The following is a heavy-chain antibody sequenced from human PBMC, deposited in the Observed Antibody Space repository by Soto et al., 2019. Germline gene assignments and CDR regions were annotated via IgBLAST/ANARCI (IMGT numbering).Heavy chain of an antibody. CDR1: GFTFSDYY. J-gene: IGHJ6*02. CDR2: ISSSGSTI. D-gene: IGHD2-15*01. CDR3: ARDDAPICSGGSCWDYYYGMDV. V-gene: IGHV3-11*01. Sequence: PWGSLRLSCAASGFTFSDYYMSWIRQAPGKGLEWVSYISSSGSTIYYADSVKGRFTISRDNAKNSLYLQMNSLRAEDTAVYYCARDDAPICSGGSCWDYYYGMDVWGQGTTVTVSS.